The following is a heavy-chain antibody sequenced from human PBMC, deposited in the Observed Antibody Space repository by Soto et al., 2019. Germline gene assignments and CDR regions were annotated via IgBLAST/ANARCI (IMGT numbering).Heavy chain of an antibody. D-gene: IGHD1-26*01. CDR3: ARDGGRHSGGIEY. V-gene: IGHV1-69*18. CDR2: IIPTFGTA. CDR1: GGTFSSYS. J-gene: IGHJ4*02. Sequence: QVQLVQSGAEVKKPGSSVKVSCKASGGTFSSYSINWVRQAPGQGLEWMGKIIPTFGTANYAQKFQGRVTITADESTSPAYMELRSLRSEDTAVYYCARDGGRHSGGIEYWGQGTLVTVSS.